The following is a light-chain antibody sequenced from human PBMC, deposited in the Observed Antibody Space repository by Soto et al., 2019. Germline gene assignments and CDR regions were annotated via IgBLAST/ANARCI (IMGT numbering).Light chain of an antibody. CDR1: SSDVGANNY. V-gene: IGLV2-8*01. Sequence: QSALTQPPSASGSPGQSVTISCTGTSSDVGANNYVSWYQQHPGKAPKLMIYEVTKRPSGVPDRFSGSKSGNTASLTVSGLQAEDEADYYCSSHAGANRVFGTGTKLTV. J-gene: IGLJ1*01. CDR3: SSHAGANRV. CDR2: EVT.